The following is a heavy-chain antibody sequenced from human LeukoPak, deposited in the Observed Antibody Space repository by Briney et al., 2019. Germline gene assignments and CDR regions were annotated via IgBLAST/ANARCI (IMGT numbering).Heavy chain of an antibody. CDR2: ISYDGSNK. CDR1: GFTFSSYA. J-gene: IGHJ5*02. CDR3: ARDRGTMVRGVIMTNWFDP. D-gene: IGHD3-10*01. Sequence: GGSLRLSRAASGFTFSSYAMHWVRQAPGKGLEWVAVISYDGSNKYYADSVKGRFTISRDNSKNTLYLQMNSLRAEDTAVYYCARDRGTMVRGVIMTNWFDPWGQGTLVTVSS. V-gene: IGHV3-30*04.